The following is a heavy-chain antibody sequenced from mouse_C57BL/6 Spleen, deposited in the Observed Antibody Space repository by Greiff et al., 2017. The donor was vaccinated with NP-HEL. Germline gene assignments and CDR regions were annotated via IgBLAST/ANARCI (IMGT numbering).Heavy chain of an antibody. CDR2: IYPGDGDT. CDR1: GYAFSSYW. Sequence: VQLQQSGAELVKPGASVKISCKASGYAFSSYWMNWVKQRPGKGLEWIGQIYPGDGDTNYNGKFKGKATLTADKSSSTAYMQLSSLTSEDSAVYFCARRVTTVVALDYWGQGTTLTVSS. CDR3: ARRVTTVVALDY. J-gene: IGHJ2*01. D-gene: IGHD1-1*01. V-gene: IGHV1-80*01.